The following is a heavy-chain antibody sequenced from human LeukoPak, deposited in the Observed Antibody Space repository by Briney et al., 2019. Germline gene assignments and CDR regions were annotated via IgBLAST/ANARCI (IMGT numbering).Heavy chain of an antibody. V-gene: IGHV4-59*01. J-gene: IGHJ4*02. CDR1: GVSISNYY. D-gene: IGHD6-13*01. Sequence: PSETLSLTCTVSGVSISNYYWSWIRQPPGKGLEWIGYIYYSGSTNYNPSLKSRVTMSVDTSKNQFPLNLKSVTPEDTAVYYCARNLIPEQLVLNFWGQGTLVTVSS. CDR2: IYYSGST. CDR3: ARNLIPEQLVLNF.